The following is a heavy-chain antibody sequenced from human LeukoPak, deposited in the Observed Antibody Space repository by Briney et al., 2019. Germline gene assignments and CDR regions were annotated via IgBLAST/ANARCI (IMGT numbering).Heavy chain of an antibody. D-gene: IGHD2-2*01. CDR3: ALVVVPAAIVPDYYYGMDV. CDR1: GGTFSSYA. Sequence: GASVKVSCKASGGTFSSYAISWVRQAPGQGLEWMGGIIPIFGTANYAQKFQGRVTITADKSTSTAYMELSSLRSEDTAVYYCALVVVPAAIVPDYYYGMDVWGEGTTVTVSS. CDR2: IIPIFGTA. J-gene: IGHJ6*04. V-gene: IGHV1-69*06.